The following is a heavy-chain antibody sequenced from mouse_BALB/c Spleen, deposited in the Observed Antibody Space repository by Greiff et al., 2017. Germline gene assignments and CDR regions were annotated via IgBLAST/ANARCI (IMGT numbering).Heavy chain of an antibody. CDR3: ARSLSPVYAMDY. CDR1: GFTFSSYY. Sequence: EVKLVESGGGLVKLGGSLKLSCAASGFTFSSYYMSWVRQTPEKRLELVAAINSNGGSTYYPDTVKGRFTISRDNAKNTLYLQMSSLKSEDTALYYCARSLSPVYAMDYWGQGTSVTVSA. D-gene: IGHD1-1*01. J-gene: IGHJ4*01. V-gene: IGHV5-6-2*01. CDR2: INSNGGST.